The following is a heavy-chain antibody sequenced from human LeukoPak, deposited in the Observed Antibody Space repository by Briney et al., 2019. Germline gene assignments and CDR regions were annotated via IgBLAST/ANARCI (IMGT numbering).Heavy chain of an antibody. D-gene: IGHD5-12*01. CDR2: ISYDGNNK. J-gene: IGHJ4*02. CDR1: GFPFADYA. Sequence: GGSLRLSCAASGFPFADYAMHWVRQAPGKGLEWVALISYDGNNKFYADSVKGRFTLSRDNPKNTLYLQIDSLRAEDTAVYYCAKDMQTWPRFPDYWGQGTLVTVSS. V-gene: IGHV3-30-3*01. CDR3: AKDMQTWPRFPDY.